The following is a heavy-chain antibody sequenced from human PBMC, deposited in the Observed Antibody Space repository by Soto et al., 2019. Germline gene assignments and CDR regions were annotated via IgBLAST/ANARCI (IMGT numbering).Heavy chain of an antibody. J-gene: IGHJ4*02. CDR1: GFIFSDYW. CDR2: IDADGYSG. D-gene: IGHD1-26*01. Sequence: EVPLVESGGGLVQPGGSLRLSCVGSGFIFSDYWMHWVRQGPGKGLVWVSRIDADGYSGVYADSVKGRFTTSRDNTKNMLYLQMNSLTAEDTGVYYCVRGGSSTWHWGQGTLVTVSS. CDR3: VRGGSSTWH. V-gene: IGHV3-74*01.